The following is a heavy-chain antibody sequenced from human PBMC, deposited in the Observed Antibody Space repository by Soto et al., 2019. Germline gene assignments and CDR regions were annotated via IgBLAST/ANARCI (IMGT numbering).Heavy chain of an antibody. V-gene: IGHV3-21*01. CDR1: GFTFSSYS. J-gene: IGHJ4*02. CDR3: ARAVRGNYGYDVGPFDY. D-gene: IGHD5-18*01. Sequence: EVQLVESGGGLVKPGGSLRLSCAASGFTFSSYSINWVRQAPGKGLEWVSFISSSSSYIYYADSVKGRFTISRDNAKNSLYLQMNSLRAEDTAVYYCARAVRGNYGYDVGPFDYWGQGTLVTVSS. CDR2: ISSSSSYI.